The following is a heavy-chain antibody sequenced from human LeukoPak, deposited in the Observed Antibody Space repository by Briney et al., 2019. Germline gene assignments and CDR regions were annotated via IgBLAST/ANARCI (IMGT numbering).Heavy chain of an antibody. CDR2: ISSSNSFI. CDR1: RFIFSSYH. CDR3: ARGTNWSPLDFDY. Sequence: GGSLRLSCAASRFIFSSYHMHWVRQPPGKGLEWVSSISSSNSFIYYADSMKGRFTISRDNAKNSLYLQMNSLRAVDTAVYYCARGTNWSPLDFDYWGQGTLVTVSS. V-gene: IGHV3-21*01. J-gene: IGHJ4*02. D-gene: IGHD1-20*01.